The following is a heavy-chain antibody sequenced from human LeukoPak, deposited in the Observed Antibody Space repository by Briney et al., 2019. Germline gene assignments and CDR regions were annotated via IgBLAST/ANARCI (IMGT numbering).Heavy chain of an antibody. D-gene: IGHD6-19*01. J-gene: IGHJ4*02. Sequence: GGSLRLSCAASGFTFSSYTMSWVRQAPGKGLEWVSTITTSDGNTYYADSVKGRFTISRDNSKNTLYLQMNSLRAEDTAVYYCAKDPPVAGTYWGQGTLVTVSS. CDR3: AKDPPVAGTY. CDR2: ITTSDGNT. CDR1: GFTFSSYT. V-gene: IGHV3-23*01.